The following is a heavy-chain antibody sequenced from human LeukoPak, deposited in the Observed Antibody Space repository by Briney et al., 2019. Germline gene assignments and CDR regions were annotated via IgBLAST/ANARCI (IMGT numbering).Heavy chain of an antibody. V-gene: IGHV3-30*18. CDR1: GFIFSSYG. J-gene: IGHJ4*02. CDR2: ISYDGSNK. CDR3: AKDLVRTAIDY. D-gene: IGHD6-25*01. Sequence: GGSLRLSCAASGFIFSSYGMHWVRQAPGKGLEWVAVISYDGSNKYYADSVKGRFTISRDNSKNTLYLQMNSLRAEDTAVYYCAKDLVRTAIDYWGQGTLVTVSS.